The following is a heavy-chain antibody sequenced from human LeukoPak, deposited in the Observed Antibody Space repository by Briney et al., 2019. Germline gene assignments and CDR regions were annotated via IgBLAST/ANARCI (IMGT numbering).Heavy chain of an antibody. V-gene: IGHV4-34*01. CDR1: GGSFSGYY. CDR3: ARDTYYYDSSGYDYYGMDV. CDR2: INHSGST. Sequence: SETLSLTRAVYGGSFSGYYWSWIRQPPGKGLEWIGEINHSGSTNYNPSLKSRVTISVDTSKNQFSLKLSSVTAADTAVYYCARDTYYYDSSGYDYYGMDVWGQGTTVTVSS. D-gene: IGHD3-22*01. J-gene: IGHJ6*02.